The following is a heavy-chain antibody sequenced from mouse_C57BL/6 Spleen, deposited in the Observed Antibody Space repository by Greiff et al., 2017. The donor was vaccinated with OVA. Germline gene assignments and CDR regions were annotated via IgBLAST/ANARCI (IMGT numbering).Heavy chain of an antibody. CDR1: GYSITSGYY. Sequence: EVKLEESGPGLVKPSQSLSLTCSVTGYSITSGYYWNWIRQFPGNKLEWMGYISYDGSNNYNPSLKNRISITRDTSKNQFFLKLNSVTTEDTATYYCAREGGDGPTGFAYWGQGTLVTVSA. D-gene: IGHD2-3*01. J-gene: IGHJ3*01. CDR3: AREGGDGPTGFAY. V-gene: IGHV3-6*01. CDR2: ISYDGSN.